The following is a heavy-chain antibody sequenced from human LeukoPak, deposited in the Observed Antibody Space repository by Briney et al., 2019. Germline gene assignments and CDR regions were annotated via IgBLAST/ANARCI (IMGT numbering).Heavy chain of an antibody. CDR1: GGTFSSYA. Sequence: SVKVSCKASGGTFSSYAISWVRQAPGQGLEWMGRIIPILGIANYAQKFQGRVTITADKSTSTAYMELSSLRSEDTAVYYCARSRGITMIVVAELNAFDIWGQGTMVTVSS. CDR3: ARSRGITMIVVAELNAFDI. CDR2: IIPILGIA. V-gene: IGHV1-69*04. D-gene: IGHD3-22*01. J-gene: IGHJ3*02.